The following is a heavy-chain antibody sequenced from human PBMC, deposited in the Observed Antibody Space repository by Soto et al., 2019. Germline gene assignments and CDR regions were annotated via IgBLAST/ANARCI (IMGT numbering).Heavy chain of an antibody. V-gene: IGHV1-18*04. Sequence: ASVKVSCKASDYTFNDYGISWVRQAPGQGLEWMGWISAYNGNTNYAQKLQDRVTMTTDTSTSTAYMEVRSLRSDDTAVYYCARGYGNYPHYYFGMDIRGQGTTVTVSS. CDR2: ISAYNGNT. D-gene: IGHD4-4*01. J-gene: IGHJ6*02. CDR3: ARGYGNYPHYYFGMDI. CDR1: DYTFNDYG.